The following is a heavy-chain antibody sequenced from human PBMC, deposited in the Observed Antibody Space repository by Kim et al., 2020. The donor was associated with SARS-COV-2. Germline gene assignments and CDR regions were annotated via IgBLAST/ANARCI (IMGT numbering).Heavy chain of an antibody. CDR2: IYPGDSDT. Sequence: GESLKISCKGSGYSFTSYWIGWVRQMPGKGLEWMGIIYPGDSDTRYSPSFQGQVTISADKSISTAYLQWSSLKASDTAMYYCARTKQQLVLGRLYYYGMDVWGQGTTVTVSS. CDR1: GYSFTSYW. CDR3: ARTKQQLVLGRLYYYGMDV. D-gene: IGHD6-13*01. V-gene: IGHV5-51*01. J-gene: IGHJ6*02.